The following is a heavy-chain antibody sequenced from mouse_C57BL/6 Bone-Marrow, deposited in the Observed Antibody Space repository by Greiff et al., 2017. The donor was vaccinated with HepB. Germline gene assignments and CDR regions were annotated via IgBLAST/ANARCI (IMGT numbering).Heavy chain of an antibody. CDR3: ARDGSSHWYFDV. D-gene: IGHD1-1*01. CDR1: GYSFTGYY. Sequence: QLQQSGPELVKPGASVKISCKASGYSFTGYYMNWVKQSPEKSLEWIGEINPSTGGTTYNQKFKAKATLTVDKSSSTAYMQLKSLTSEDSAVYYCARDGSSHWYFDVWGTGTTVTVSS. J-gene: IGHJ1*03. CDR2: INPSTGGT. V-gene: IGHV1-42*01.